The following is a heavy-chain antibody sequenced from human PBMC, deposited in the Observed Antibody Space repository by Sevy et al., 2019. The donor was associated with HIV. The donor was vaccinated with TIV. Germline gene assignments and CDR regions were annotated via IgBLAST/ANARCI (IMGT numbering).Heavy chain of an antibody. CDR2: ISGSGGST. D-gene: IGHD3-22*01. J-gene: IGHJ3*02. Sequence: GGSLRLSCAASGFTFSSYDMTWVRQAPGKGLEWVSVISGSGGSTYYADSVKGRFTISRDNSKNTLYLQMNSLRAEDTAVYYCAKDIGSDYYESTGDAFDIWGQGTMVTVSS. CDR3: AKDIGSDYYESTGDAFDI. CDR1: GFTFSSYD. V-gene: IGHV3-23*01.